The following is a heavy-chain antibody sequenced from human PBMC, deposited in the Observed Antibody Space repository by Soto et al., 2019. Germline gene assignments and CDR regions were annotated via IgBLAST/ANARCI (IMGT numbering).Heavy chain of an antibody. CDR3: ARNTGYYFDF. J-gene: IGHJ4*02. Sequence: GGSLRLSCAASGFTFSTYAMHWVRQAPGKGLEWVGIIWYDASNKYYADSVKGRFTISRDSSKNMMYLQVNNLRVEDTAVYYCARNTGYYFDFWGQGTLVTVSS. CDR2: IWYDASNK. CDR1: GFTFSTYA. V-gene: IGHV3-33*01. D-gene: IGHD5-12*01.